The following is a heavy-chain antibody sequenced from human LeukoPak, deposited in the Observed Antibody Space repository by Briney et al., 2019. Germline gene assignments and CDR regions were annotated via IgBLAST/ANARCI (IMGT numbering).Heavy chain of an antibody. CDR2: IYYSGST. Sequence: PSETLSLTCTVSGGSISSSSYYWGWIRQPPGKGLEWIGSIYYSGSTYYNPSLKSRVTISVDTSKNQFSLKLSSVTAADTAVYYCARQNYDSSGYYYVFDYWGQGTLVTVSS. D-gene: IGHD3-22*01. J-gene: IGHJ4*02. CDR3: ARQNYDSSGYYYVFDY. V-gene: IGHV4-39*01. CDR1: GGSISSSSYY.